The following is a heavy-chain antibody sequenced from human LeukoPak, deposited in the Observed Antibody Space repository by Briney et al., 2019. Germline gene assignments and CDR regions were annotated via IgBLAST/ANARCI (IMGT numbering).Heavy chain of an antibody. CDR1: GGSFSGYY. D-gene: IGHD2-15*01. V-gene: IGHV4-34*01. CDR2: INHSGST. J-gene: IGHJ4*02. Sequence: SSETLSLTCAGYGGSFSGYYWSWIRQPPGKGLEWIGEINHSGSTNYNPSLKSRVTISVDTSKNQFSLKLSSVTAADTAVYYCARGPTFGCSGGSCYGDYWGQGTLVTVSS. CDR3: ARGPTFGCSGGSCYGDY.